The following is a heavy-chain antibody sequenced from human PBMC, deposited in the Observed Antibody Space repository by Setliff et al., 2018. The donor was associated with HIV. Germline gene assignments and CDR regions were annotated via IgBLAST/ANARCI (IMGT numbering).Heavy chain of an antibody. CDR1: GFTFSSYA. CDR3: AKDLVYYDSSGDLDY. J-gene: IGHJ4*02. CDR2: INSDGSST. D-gene: IGHD3-22*01. Sequence: PGGSLRLSCAASGFTFSSYAMSWVRQAPGKGLEWVSSINSDGSSTTYADSVKGRFTISRGNAKNTLYLQMNSLRAEDTAVYYCAKDLVYYDSSGDLDYWGQGTLVTVSS. V-gene: IGHV3-74*01.